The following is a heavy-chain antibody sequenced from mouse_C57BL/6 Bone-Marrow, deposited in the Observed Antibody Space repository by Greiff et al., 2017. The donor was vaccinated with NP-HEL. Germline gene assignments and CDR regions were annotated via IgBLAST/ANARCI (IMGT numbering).Heavy chain of an antibody. V-gene: IGHV1-69*01. D-gene: IGHD2-3*01. CDR3: ARSHDVYPYYFDY. CDR1: GYTFTSYW. CDR2: IDPSDSYT. Sequence: QVQLQQPGAELVMPGASVKLSCKASGYTFTSYWMHWVKQRPGQGLEWIGEIDPSDSYTNYNQKFKGKSTLTVDKSSSTAYMQLSSLTSEDSAVYYCARSHDVYPYYFDYWGQGTTLTVSS. J-gene: IGHJ2*01.